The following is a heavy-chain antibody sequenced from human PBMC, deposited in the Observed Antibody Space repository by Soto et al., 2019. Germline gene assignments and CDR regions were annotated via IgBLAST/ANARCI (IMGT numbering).Heavy chain of an antibody. CDR2: IWYDGSNK. CDR3: ARDDRRDTAMVRMVGRVDV. Sequence: GGSLRLSCAASGFTFSSYGMHWVRQAPGKGLEWVAVIWYDGSNKYYADSVKGRFTISRDNSKNTLYLQMNSLRAEETAVYYWARDDRRDTAMVRMVGRVDVWGQGTTVTVSS. CDR1: GFTFSSYG. V-gene: IGHV3-33*01. D-gene: IGHD5-18*01. J-gene: IGHJ6*02.